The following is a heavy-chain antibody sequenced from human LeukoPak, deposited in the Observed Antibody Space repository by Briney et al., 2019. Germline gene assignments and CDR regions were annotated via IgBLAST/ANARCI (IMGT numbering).Heavy chain of an antibody. CDR2: ISAYNGNT. D-gene: IGHD2-21*01. J-gene: IGHJ4*02. CDR1: GYTFTSYG. Sequence: ASLKVSCKPSGYTFTSYGISWVRQAPGQGLEWIGWISAYNGNTNYAQKLQGRVTMTTDTSTSTAYLELRSLRSDDSAVDYCARGSRIVVIPFDYWGQRTLVTVSS. CDR3: ARGSRIVVIPFDY. V-gene: IGHV1-18*01.